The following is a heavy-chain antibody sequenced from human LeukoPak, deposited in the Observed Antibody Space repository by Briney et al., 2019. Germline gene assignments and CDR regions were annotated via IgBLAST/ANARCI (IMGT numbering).Heavy chain of an antibody. D-gene: IGHD3-22*01. Sequence: GGSLRLSCAASGFTFSSYGMSWVRQAPGKGLEWVSAISGSGGSTYYADSVKGRFTISRDNSKNTLYLQMNSLRAEDTAVYYCAFWLSLYYFDYWGQGTLVTVSS. CDR2: ISGSGGST. CDR3: AFWLSLYYFDY. V-gene: IGHV3-23*01. CDR1: GFTFSSYG. J-gene: IGHJ4*02.